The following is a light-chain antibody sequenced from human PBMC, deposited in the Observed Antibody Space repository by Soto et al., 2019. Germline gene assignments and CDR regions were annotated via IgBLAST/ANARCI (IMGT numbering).Light chain of an antibody. J-gene: IGKJ1*01. CDR1: QSVTNNY. V-gene: IGKV3-20*01. CDR2: DAS. CDR3: QQCSFSPRT. Sequence: EIVLTQSPGTLSLSPGERATLSCRASQSVTNNYLDWFQQKPGRAPRLLIYDASIRADGIPDRFSGSGSETDFTLTISRLEPEDSAVYYCQQCSFSPRTFGQGTKVDIK.